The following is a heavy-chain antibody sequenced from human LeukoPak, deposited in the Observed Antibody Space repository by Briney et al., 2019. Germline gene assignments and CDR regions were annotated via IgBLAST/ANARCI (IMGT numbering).Heavy chain of an antibody. V-gene: IGHV1-18*01. CDR3: ARDGHRRYHYDSSGREDAFDI. CDR2: ISGYNGNT. Sequence: ASVKVSCKASGYTFTNYGISWVRQAPGQGLEWMGWISGYNGNTKYAQNLQGRVTMTTDTSTSTAYMELRSLRSDDTAVYYCARDGHRRYHYDSSGREDAFDIWGQGTMVTASS. D-gene: IGHD3-22*01. J-gene: IGHJ3*02. CDR1: GYTFTNYG.